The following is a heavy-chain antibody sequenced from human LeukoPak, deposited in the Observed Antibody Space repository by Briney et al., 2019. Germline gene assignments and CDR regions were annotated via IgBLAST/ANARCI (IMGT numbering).Heavy chain of an antibody. Sequence: PGGSLGLSCAASGFTFSSYAMSWVRQAPGKGLEWVSAISGSGGSTYYADSVKGRFTISRDNSKNTLYLQMNSLRAEDTAVYYCAKGIVALPDAFDIWGQGTMVTVSS. CDR1: GFTFSSYA. V-gene: IGHV3-23*01. D-gene: IGHD2-15*01. CDR3: AKGIVALPDAFDI. J-gene: IGHJ3*02. CDR2: ISGSGGST.